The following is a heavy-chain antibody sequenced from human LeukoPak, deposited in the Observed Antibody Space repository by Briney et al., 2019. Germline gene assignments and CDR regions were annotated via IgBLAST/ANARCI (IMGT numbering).Heavy chain of an antibody. CDR2: SNPSGGST. Sequence: ASVKVSCKASGYSFTSYCMNWVRQAPGQWLEWMGISNPSGGSTSYAQKFQGRVTMTKDTSTSIVYMELSSLRSEDTAVYYCARDSHDYGDYGGDFDYWGQGTLVTVSS. V-gene: IGHV1-46*01. D-gene: IGHD4-17*01. CDR1: GYSFTSYC. J-gene: IGHJ4*02. CDR3: ARDSHDYGDYGGDFDY.